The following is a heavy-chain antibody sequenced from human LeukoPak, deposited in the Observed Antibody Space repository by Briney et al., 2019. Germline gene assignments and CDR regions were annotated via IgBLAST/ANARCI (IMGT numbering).Heavy chain of an antibody. J-gene: IGHJ4*02. V-gene: IGHV3-64*01. CDR3: ARTTVTTFKLFDY. CDR1: GFTFSSYA. CDR2: ISGNGVST. D-gene: IGHD4-17*01. Sequence: PGGSLRLSCAASGFTFSSYAIHWVRQAPGKGPEYVSAISGNGVSTDYANSVKGRFTISRDSSKNTLYLQMGSLRAEDMAVYYCARTTVTTFKLFDYWGQGTLVTVSS.